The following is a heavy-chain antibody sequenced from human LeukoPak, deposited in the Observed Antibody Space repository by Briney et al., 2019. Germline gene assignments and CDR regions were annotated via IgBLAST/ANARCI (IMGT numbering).Heavy chain of an antibody. Sequence: SVKVSCKASGGTFSSYAISWVRRAPGQGLEWMGGIIPIFGTANYAQKFQGRVTITADESTSTAYMELSSLRSEDTAVYYCARDLGGSGSYYNYFDYWGQGTLVTVSS. V-gene: IGHV1-69*13. CDR1: GGTFSSYA. D-gene: IGHD3-10*01. J-gene: IGHJ4*02. CDR2: IIPIFGTA. CDR3: ARDLGGSGSYYNYFDY.